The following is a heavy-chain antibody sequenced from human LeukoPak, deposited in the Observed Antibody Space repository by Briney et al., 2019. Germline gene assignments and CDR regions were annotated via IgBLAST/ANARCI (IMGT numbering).Heavy chain of an antibody. J-gene: IGHJ4*02. D-gene: IGHD3-22*01. CDR3: AREGWAWYYYDSSGYHTFDY. Sequence: GASVTVSCKASGGTFSSYAISWVRQAPGQGLEWMGGIIPIFGTANYAQKFQGRVTITADKSTSTAYMELSSLRSEDTAVYYCAREGWAWYYYDSSGYHTFDYWGQGTLVTVSS. CDR1: GGTFSSYA. V-gene: IGHV1-69*06. CDR2: IIPIFGTA.